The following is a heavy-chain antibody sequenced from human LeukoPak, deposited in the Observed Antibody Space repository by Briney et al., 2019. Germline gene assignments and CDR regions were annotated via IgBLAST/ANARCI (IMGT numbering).Heavy chain of an antibody. D-gene: IGHD1-26*01. CDR2: IYPGDSDT. Sequence: LGESLKISCKGSGYSFTSYWIGWVRQMPGKGLEWMGIIYPGDSDTRYSPSFQGQVIISADKSISTAYLQWSSLKASDTAMYYCARQEDDIVGATLFDYWGQGTLVTVSS. J-gene: IGHJ4*02. CDR3: ARQEDDIVGATLFDY. CDR1: GYSFTSYW. V-gene: IGHV5-51*01.